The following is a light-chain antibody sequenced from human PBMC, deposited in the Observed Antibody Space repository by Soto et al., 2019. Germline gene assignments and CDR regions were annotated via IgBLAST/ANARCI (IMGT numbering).Light chain of an antibody. CDR2: DAS. J-gene: IGKJ1*01. Sequence: EVVLSHAPGTLSLSPGERATLSCRASQSVASNYLAWYQQRPGQAPRLVIYDASCRATGIPDRLSASGSGTDFSLTISRLEPEDFAVYFCQQYSASPLTFGQGTKVDIK. CDR3: QQYSASPLT. CDR1: QSVASNY. V-gene: IGKV3-20*01.